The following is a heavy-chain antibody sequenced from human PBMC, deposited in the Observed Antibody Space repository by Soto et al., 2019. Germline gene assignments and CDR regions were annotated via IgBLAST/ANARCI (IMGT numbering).Heavy chain of an antibody. V-gene: IGHV3-74*01. J-gene: IGHJ4*02. Sequence: GGSLRLSCAASGFTFSNYWMHWVRQTPGKGLVWVSHMDSDGSMTTYADSVKGRFTISRDNAKNTLYLQMNSLRVEDTAMYYCGTVFEHWGQGIPVTVSS. CDR2: MDSDGSMT. CDR3: GTVFEH. CDR1: GFTFSNYW.